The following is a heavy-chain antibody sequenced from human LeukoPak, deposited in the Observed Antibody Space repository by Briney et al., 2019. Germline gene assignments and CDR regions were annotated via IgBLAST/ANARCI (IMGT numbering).Heavy chain of an antibody. CDR2: ISSSSSYT. Sequence: GGSPRLSCAASGFTFSDYYMSWIRQAPGKGLEWVSYISSSSSYTNYADSVKGRFTISRDNAKNSLYLQMNSLRAEDTAVYYCARDRGDPLLWFAELFPDYWGQGTLVTVSS. CDR3: ARDRGDPLLWFAELFPDY. CDR1: GFTFSDYY. J-gene: IGHJ4*02. V-gene: IGHV3-11*06. D-gene: IGHD3-10*01.